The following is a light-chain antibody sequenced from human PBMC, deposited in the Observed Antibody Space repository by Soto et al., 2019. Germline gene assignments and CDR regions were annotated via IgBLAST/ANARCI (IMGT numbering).Light chain of an antibody. V-gene: IGKV1-33*01. CDR1: QDINNY. CDR2: DAS. J-gene: IGKJ4*01. CDR3: QQYDNLPLT. Sequence: DIQMTQSPSSLSASVGATVTITCHASQDINNYLNWYQQKPGEAPRLLIYDASNLEAGVPSRFSGSGYGTDFTFTISSLQPEDIATYYCQQYDNLPLTFGGGTKVDIK.